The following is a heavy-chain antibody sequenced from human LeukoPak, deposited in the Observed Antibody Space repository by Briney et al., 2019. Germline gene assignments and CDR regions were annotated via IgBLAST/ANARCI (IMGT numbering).Heavy chain of an antibody. Sequence: PSETLSLTCTVSGYSISSGFYWGWIRQPPGKGLEWIGSIYYSGSTYYNPSLKSRVTISVDTSKNQFSLKLSSVTAADTAVYYCARVDYYDSSGTLDYWGQGTLVTVSS. CDR3: ARVDYYDSSGTLDY. J-gene: IGHJ4*02. CDR1: GYSISSGFY. D-gene: IGHD3-22*01. CDR2: IYYSGST. V-gene: IGHV4-38-2*02.